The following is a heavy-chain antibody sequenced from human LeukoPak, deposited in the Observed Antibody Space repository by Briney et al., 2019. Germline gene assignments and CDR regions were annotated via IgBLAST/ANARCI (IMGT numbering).Heavy chain of an antibody. J-gene: IGHJ4*02. CDR2: IIPIFGTA. V-gene: IGHV1-69*05. CDR1: GGTFSSYA. Sequence: GASVKVSCKASGGTFSSYAISWVRQAPGQGLEWMGGIIPIFGTANYAQKFQGRVTMTRDTSTSTVYMELSSLRSDDTAVYYCARWRGKPECELPRELLDYWGQGTLVTVSS. CDR3: ARWRGKPECELPRELLDY. D-gene: IGHD1-26*01.